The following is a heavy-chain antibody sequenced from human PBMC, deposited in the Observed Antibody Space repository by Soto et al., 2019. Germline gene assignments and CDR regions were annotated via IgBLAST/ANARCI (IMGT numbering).Heavy chain of an antibody. D-gene: IGHD3-10*01. CDR3: ARLYGSGSYYSDY. CDR1: GGSISTYY. J-gene: IGHJ4*02. V-gene: IGHV4-59*08. Sequence: TSETLSLTCTVSGGSISTYYWSWIRQPPGKELEWIGHIYYSGSTKYNPSLKSRVTISVDTSKNQFSLKLTSVTAADTAVYYCARLYGSGSYYSDYWGQGTLVTVSS. CDR2: IYYSGST.